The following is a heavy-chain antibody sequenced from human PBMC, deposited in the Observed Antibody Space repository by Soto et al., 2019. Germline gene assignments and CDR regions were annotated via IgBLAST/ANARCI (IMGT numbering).Heavy chain of an antibody. J-gene: IGHJ4*02. CDR1: GYTFTSYG. Sequence: QVPLVQSGAEVKKPGASVKVSCKASGYTFTSYGISWVRQAPGQGLEWMGWISAYNGNTNNAQKLQGRVTMTTDTSTSTAYMELRSLRSDDTAVYYCAIETYYYDSSGYDYFDYWGQGTLVTVSS. V-gene: IGHV1-18*01. CDR3: AIETYYYDSSGYDYFDY. D-gene: IGHD3-22*01. CDR2: ISAYNGNT.